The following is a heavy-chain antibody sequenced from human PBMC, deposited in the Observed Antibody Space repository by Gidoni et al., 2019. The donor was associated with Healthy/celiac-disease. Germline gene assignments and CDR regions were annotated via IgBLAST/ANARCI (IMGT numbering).Heavy chain of an antibody. CDR2: ISGSGVST. Sequence: EVQLLESGGGLVQPGGSLRLPCAASGFTFSSYAMSWVRQAPGKGLEWVSAISGSGVSTYYADSVKGRFTISRDNSKITLYLQMNSLRAEDTAVYYCAKDAVGYDFWSGYYSNCFDPWGQGTLVTVSS. CDR1: GFTFSSYA. V-gene: IGHV3-23*01. D-gene: IGHD3-3*01. J-gene: IGHJ5*02. CDR3: AKDAVGYDFWSGYYSNCFDP.